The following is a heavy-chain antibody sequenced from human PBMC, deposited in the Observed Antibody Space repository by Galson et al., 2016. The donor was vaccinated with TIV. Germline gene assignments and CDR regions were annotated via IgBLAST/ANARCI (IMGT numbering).Heavy chain of an antibody. J-gene: IGHJ3*02. V-gene: IGHV1-24*01. D-gene: IGHD1-1*01. Sequence: SVKVSCKVSGYSLAELPIHWVRQAAGKGLEWMGGFDPEEGETIYAQKFQGRVTMTEDTSTDTAYMEMSNLRFEDTAVFYCAIASFQCSWKAGAGGPFDIWGQGTAVTVSS. CDR1: GYSLAELP. CDR2: FDPEEGET. CDR3: AIASFQCSWKAGAGGPFDI.